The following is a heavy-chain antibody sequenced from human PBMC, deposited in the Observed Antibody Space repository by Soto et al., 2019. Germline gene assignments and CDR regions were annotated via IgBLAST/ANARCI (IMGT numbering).Heavy chain of an antibody. CDR1: GASISNDDYF. CDR2: IYYSGT. J-gene: IGHJ6*02. CDR3: SRARYCTSPSCYNHYYYGMDI. V-gene: IGHV4-30-4*01. D-gene: IGHD2-2*02. Sequence: QVQLQESGPGLVQPSQTLSLTCTVSGASISNDDYFWSWIRQPPGKGLEWIGFIYYSGTYYNPSLKSRATISADTSKNHFSLKLTSVTAADTAVYYCSRARYCTSPSCYNHYYYGMDIWGQGTTVSVSS.